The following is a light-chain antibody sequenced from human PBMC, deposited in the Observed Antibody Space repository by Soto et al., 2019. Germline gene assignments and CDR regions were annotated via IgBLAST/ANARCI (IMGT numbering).Light chain of an antibody. J-gene: IGKJ1*01. CDR2: KVS. Sequence: DVVLTQSPLSLPVALGQPASISCRSSQSLVFSDGNTSLNWFQQKPGQPPRRLIYKVSNRDSGVPDRFSGSGSGTDFTLKISRVEAEDVGVYYCMQGTRWLWTFGQGTKVEIK. CDR1: QSLVFSDGNTS. CDR3: MQGTRWLWT. V-gene: IGKV2-30*01.